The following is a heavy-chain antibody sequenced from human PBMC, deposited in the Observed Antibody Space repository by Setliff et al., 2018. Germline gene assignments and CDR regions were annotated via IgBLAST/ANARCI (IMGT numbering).Heavy chain of an antibody. CDR3: ARAVPRGATPDYWYFDL. CDR1: GASFSDYY. CDR2: INHSGST. J-gene: IGHJ2*01. D-gene: IGHD2-2*01. V-gene: IGHV4-34*01. Sequence: NPSETLSLTCTVYGASFSDYYWGWIRQPPGKGLEWIAEINHSGSTYFNPSLKSRVTLSVDTSKNQFSLKLNSVTAAATTVYYCARAVPRGATPDYWYFDLWGRGTLVTVSS.